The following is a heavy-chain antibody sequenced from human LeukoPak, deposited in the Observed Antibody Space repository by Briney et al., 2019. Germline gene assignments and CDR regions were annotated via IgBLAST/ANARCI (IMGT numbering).Heavy chain of an antibody. CDR3: ARLDLYYYYMDV. Sequence: ASVKVSCKASGYTFTSYYMHWVRQAPGEGLEWMGIINPSGGSTSYAQKFQGRVTMTRDMSTSTAYMELRSLRSDDTAVYYCARLDLYYYYMDVWGKGTTVTISS. V-gene: IGHV1-46*01. CDR1: GYTFTSYY. CDR2: INPSGGST. J-gene: IGHJ6*03.